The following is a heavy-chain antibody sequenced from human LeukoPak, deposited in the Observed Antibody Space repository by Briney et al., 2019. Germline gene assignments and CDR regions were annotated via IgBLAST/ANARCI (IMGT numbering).Heavy chain of an antibody. Sequence: GESLKISCKGSGYTFTNYWIGWVRQMPGKGLEWMGIIYPGDSDTRYSPSFQGQVTISADKSISTAYLQWSSLKASDTAMYYCARLLTAMAPDAFDIWGQGTMVTVSS. CDR1: GYTFTNYW. CDR3: ARLLTAMAPDAFDI. J-gene: IGHJ3*02. CDR2: IYPGDSDT. V-gene: IGHV5-51*01. D-gene: IGHD5-18*01.